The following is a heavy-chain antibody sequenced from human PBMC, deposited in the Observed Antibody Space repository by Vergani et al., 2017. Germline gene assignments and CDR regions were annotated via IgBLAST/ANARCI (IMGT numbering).Heavy chain of an antibody. V-gene: IGHV4-61*02. CDR3: ARXLPANYYYFYMDV. CDR2: IYTSGRT. CDR1: GASISSGSYY. J-gene: IGHJ6*03. Sequence: QVQLQESGPGLVNPSQTLSLTCTVSGASISSGSYYWSWIRQPAGKTLEWIGRIYTSGRTIYNPSLESRVTLSLDTSKSQFSLQVSSVTAADTAVYFCARXLPANYYYFYMDVWGKGTSVTVSS.